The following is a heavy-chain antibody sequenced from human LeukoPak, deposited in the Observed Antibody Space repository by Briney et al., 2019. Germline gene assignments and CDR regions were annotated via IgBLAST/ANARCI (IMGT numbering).Heavy chain of an antibody. CDR2: INPSGGST. CDR3: ARGPGRQSTVVTPRGGFDY. J-gene: IGHJ4*02. D-gene: IGHD4-23*01. V-gene: IGHV1-46*01. Sequence: ASVKVSCKASGYTFTSYYMHWVRQAPGQGLEWMGIINPSGGSTSYAQKFQGRVTMTRDTSTSTVYMELSSLRSEDTAVYYCARGPGRQSTVVTPRGGFDYWGQGTLVTVSS. CDR1: GYTFTSYY.